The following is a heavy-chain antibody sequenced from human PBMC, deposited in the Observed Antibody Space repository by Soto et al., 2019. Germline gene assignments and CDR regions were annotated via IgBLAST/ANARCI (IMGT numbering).Heavy chain of an antibody. CDR3: AKDREQLGQDWYFDL. Sequence: GGSLRLSCAASGFTFSSCAMSWVRQAPGKGLEWVSAISGSGGSTYYADSVKGRFTISRDNSKNTLYLQMNSLRAEDTAVYYCAKDREQLGQDWYFDLWGRGTLVTVSS. J-gene: IGHJ2*01. CDR2: ISGSGGST. D-gene: IGHD6-6*01. CDR1: GFTFSSCA. V-gene: IGHV3-23*01.